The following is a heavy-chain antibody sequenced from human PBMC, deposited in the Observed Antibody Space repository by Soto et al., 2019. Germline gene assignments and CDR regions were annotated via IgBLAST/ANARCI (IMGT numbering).Heavy chain of an antibody. CDR1: GFTFSSYG. V-gene: IGHV3-30*18. J-gene: IGHJ4*02. CDR2: ISYDGSNK. D-gene: IGHD1-7*01. Sequence: GGSLRLSCAASGFTFSSYGMHWVRQAPGKGLEWVAVISYDGSNKYYADSVKGRFTISRDNSKNTLYLQMNSLRAEDTAVYYCAKDRELELKGGGFDYWGQGTLVTVSS. CDR3: AKDRELELKGGGFDY.